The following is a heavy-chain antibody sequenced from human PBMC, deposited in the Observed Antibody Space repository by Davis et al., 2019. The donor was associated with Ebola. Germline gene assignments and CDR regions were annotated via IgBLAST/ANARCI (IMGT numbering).Heavy chain of an antibody. D-gene: IGHD6-13*01. CDR3: ARVGSSWYFDY. CDR1: GFTFSGSA. J-gene: IGHJ4*02. Sequence: GESLKISCAASGFTFSGSAMHCVRQASGKGLEWVGRIRSKANSYATAYAASVKGRFTISRDDSKNTAYLQMNSLKTEDTAVYYCARVGSSWYFDYWGQGTLVTVSS. CDR2: IRSKANSYAT. V-gene: IGHV3-73*01.